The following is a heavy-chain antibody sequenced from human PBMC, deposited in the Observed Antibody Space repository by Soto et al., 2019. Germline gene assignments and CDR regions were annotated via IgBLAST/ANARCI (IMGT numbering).Heavy chain of an antibody. V-gene: IGHV4-59*01. CDR2: VSYSGST. CDR1: DGSIXPYY. D-gene: IGHD3-3*01. CDR3: AREVGIQPDTGYYDFWSAKKNWFDS. Sequence: EXLXLTCTVSDGSIXPYYWSWIRQPPGKVLECIGYVSYSGSTNYKPSLKSRVTISVDTSKNQFSMKLSSVTDADTAVYYCAREVGIQPDTGYYDFWSAKKNWFDSWGQGTLGTVSS. J-gene: IGHJ5*01.